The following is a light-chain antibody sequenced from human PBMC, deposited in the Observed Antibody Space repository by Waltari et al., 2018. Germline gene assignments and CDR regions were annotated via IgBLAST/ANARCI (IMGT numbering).Light chain of an antibody. CDR2: EGS. J-gene: IGLJ2*01. CDR1: SSAVWSYNL. CDR3: CSYVGVV. V-gene: IGLV2-23*01. Sequence: QSALTPPASVSGSHGLSVTISFTGTSSAVWSYNLVPWYQPHPGKAPKLMIYEGSKRPSVVSNRFSCSKSGNTASLTISGLQAEDEADYYCCSYVGVVFGGGTKLTVL.